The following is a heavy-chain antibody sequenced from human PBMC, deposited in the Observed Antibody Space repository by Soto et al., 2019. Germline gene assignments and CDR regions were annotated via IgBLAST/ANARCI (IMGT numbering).Heavy chain of an antibody. J-gene: IGHJ5*02. D-gene: IGHD3-3*01. CDR1: APSLSTRGGG. CDR2: IYWDDDK. CDR3: AHRLDDFWSGYYLGGWFDP. Sequence: GPPLANPTQTLTLTCPFSAPSLSTRGGGVGWVRQTPGQTLEWLALIYWDDDKRYSPSLKSRLTITKDTSKNQVVLTMTNMDPVDTATYYCAHRLDDFWSGYYLGGWFDPWGQGTLVTVSS. V-gene: IGHV2-5*02.